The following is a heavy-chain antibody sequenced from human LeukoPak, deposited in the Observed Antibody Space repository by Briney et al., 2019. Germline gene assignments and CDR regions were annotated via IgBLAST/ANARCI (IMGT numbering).Heavy chain of an antibody. Sequence: GASVKVSCKASGYTFTGYSIHWVRQAPGQGLEWMGWINPNSGGTNYAQKFQGRVTMTRDTSISTAYMELSRLRSDDTAVYYCAREAMVRGVIRSWWFDPWGQGTLVTVSS. D-gene: IGHD3-10*01. CDR3: AREAMVRGVIRSWWFDP. CDR1: GYTFTGYS. CDR2: INPNSGGT. V-gene: IGHV1-2*02. J-gene: IGHJ5*02.